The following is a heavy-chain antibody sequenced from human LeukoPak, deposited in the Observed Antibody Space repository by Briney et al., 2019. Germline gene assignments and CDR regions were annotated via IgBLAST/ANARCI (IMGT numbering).Heavy chain of an antibody. D-gene: IGHD6-19*01. CDR2: ISSSSSDI. V-gene: IGHV3-21*01. J-gene: IGHJ4*02. CDR1: RFTFSAFS. Sequence: PGGSLRLSCAASRFTFSAFSMNWVRQAPGKGLEWVSAISSSSSDIYYTDSVKGRFTISRDNANNFLYLQVSSLRAEDTAVYYCATGYTSGTRIDYWGQGTLVSVSS. CDR3: ATGYTSGTRIDY.